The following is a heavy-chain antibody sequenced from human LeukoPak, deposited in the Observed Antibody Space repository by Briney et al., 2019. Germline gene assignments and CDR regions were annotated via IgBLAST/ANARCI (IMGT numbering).Heavy chain of an antibody. V-gene: IGHV3-66*01. CDR1: GFTFSIYS. CDR2: IYSGGST. CDR3: ARDLGPHCSGGSCYSSDAFDI. Sequence: GGSLRLSCAASGFTFSIYSMNWVRQAPGKGLEWVSVIYSGGSTYYADSAKGRFTISRDNSKNTLYLQMNSLRAEDTAVYYCARDLGPHCSGGSCYSSDAFDIWGQGTMVTVSS. D-gene: IGHD2-15*01. J-gene: IGHJ3*02.